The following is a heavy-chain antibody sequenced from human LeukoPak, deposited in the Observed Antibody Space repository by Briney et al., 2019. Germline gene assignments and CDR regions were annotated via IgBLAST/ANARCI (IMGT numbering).Heavy chain of an antibody. J-gene: IGHJ4*02. CDR1: GFTFSSYS. CDR2: ISSSSSYI. V-gene: IGHV3-21*01. D-gene: IGHD6-19*01. CDR3: ARDSSGWTKFDY. Sequence: GGSLRLSCAASGFTFSSYSMNWVRQAPGKGLEWVSSISSSSSYIYYADSVKGRFTISRDNAKNSLYLQMNSLRAEDTAVYYCARDSSGWTKFDYWGQGTLVTVSS.